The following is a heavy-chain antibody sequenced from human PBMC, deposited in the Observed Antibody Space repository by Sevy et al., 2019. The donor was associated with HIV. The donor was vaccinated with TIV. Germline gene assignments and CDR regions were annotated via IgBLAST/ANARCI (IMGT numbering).Heavy chain of an antibody. Sequence: GGSLRLSCAASGFTFSSYAMHWVRQAPGKGLEWVAVISYYGSNKYYADSVKGGFTISRDNSKNTLYLQMNSLRAEDTAVYYCARDQYYDSSGSPYFDYWGQGTLVTVSS. CDR2: ISYYGSNK. J-gene: IGHJ4*02. V-gene: IGHV3-30-3*01. CDR1: GFTFSSYA. CDR3: ARDQYYDSSGSPYFDY. D-gene: IGHD3-22*01.